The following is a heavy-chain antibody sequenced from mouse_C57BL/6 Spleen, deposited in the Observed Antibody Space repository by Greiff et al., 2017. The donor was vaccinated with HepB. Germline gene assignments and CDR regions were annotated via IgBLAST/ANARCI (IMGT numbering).Heavy chain of an antibody. J-gene: IGHJ4*01. V-gene: IGHV1-53*01. CDR1: GYTFTSYW. Sequence: QVQLQQPGTELVKPGASVKLSCKASGYTFTSYWMHWVKQRHGQGLEWIGNINPSNGGTNYNEKFKSNATLTVDKSSSTAYMQLSSLTAEDSAVYYCARWELRLQYYAMDYWGQGTSVTVSS. CDR2: INPSNGGT. CDR3: ARWELRLQYYAMDY. D-gene: IGHD3-2*02.